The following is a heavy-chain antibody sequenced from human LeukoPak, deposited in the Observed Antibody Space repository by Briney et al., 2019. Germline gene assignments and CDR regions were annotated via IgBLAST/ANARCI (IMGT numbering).Heavy chain of an antibody. CDR1: GYSFTTYW. V-gene: IGHV5-51*01. CDR2: MYPGDSDI. J-gene: IGHJ6*02. Sequence: GESLKISCMGSGYSFTTYWIGWVRQMPGKGLEWMGIMYPGDSDIRYNPTFEGQVTISADKPISTAYLQWSSLKASDTAMYYCARGGYCTNGVCHHPLQYYYYALDVWGQGTTVTVSS. D-gene: IGHD2-8*01. CDR3: ARGGYCTNGVCHHPLQYYYYALDV.